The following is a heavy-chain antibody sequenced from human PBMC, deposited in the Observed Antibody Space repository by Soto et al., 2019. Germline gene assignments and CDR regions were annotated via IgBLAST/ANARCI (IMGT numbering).Heavy chain of an antibody. V-gene: IGHV4-34*01. CDR1: GGSVNGYY. CDR3: ARDVGLYYDNSPAGHFDF. D-gene: IGHD3-22*01. Sequence: PSETLSLTCAVYGGSVNGYYWNWIRQPPGKGLEWIGEINHTGGTHYNPSLKSRVTISVDKSQNQFSLRVRSVTAADTAVYYCARDVGLYYDNSPAGHFDFWGQGTLVTVSS. CDR2: INHTGGT. J-gene: IGHJ4*02.